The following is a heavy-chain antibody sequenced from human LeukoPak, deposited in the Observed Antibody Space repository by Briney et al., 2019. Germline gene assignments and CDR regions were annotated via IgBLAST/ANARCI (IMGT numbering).Heavy chain of an antibody. D-gene: IGHD1-7*01. CDR3: ARTLADP. Sequence: PWGSLRLSCAASGFTFSSYAMSWVRQAPGKGLEWVSLISGSGGSAYYADSAKGRFTISRDNSKNTLYLQMNSLRAEDTAVYYCARTLADPWGRGTLVTVSS. J-gene: IGHJ5*02. V-gene: IGHV3-23*01. CDR2: ISGSGGSA. CDR1: GFTFSSYA.